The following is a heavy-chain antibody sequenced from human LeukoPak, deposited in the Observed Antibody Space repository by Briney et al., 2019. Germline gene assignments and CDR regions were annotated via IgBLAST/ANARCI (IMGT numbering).Heavy chain of an antibody. V-gene: IGHV4-38-2*02. D-gene: IGHD5-18*01. CDR3: AKDSVLDTASIWGYYYYYYMDV. Sequence: SETLSLTCTVSGYSISSGYYWGWIRQPPGKGLEWIGSIYHSGSTYYNPSLKSRVTISVDTSKNQFSLKLSPVTAADTAVYYCAKDSVLDTASIWGYYYYYYMDVWGKGTTVTVSS. CDR2: IYHSGST. J-gene: IGHJ6*03. CDR1: GYSISSGYY.